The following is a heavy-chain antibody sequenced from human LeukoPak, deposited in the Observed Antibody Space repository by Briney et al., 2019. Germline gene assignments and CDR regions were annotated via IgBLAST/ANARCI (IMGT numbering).Heavy chain of an antibody. CDR2: IYSGGST. Sequence: PGGSLRLSCAASGFTVGSNYMSWVRQAPGKGLECVSIIYSGGSTYYADSVKGRFTISRDNSKNTLYLQMNSLRAEDAAVYYCARALVRGGKIDYWGQGTLVTVSS. CDR1: GFTVGSNY. V-gene: IGHV3-66*01. J-gene: IGHJ4*02. CDR3: ARALVRGGKIDY. D-gene: IGHD3-10*01.